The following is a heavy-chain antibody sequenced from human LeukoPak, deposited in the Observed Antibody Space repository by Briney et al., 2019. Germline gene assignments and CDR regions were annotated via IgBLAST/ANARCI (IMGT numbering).Heavy chain of an antibody. Sequence: ASVKVSCKASGYTFISYYMHWVRQAPGQGLEWMGIINPSSGSTSYAQKFQDRVKMTRDTSRSTVYMELSSLGSEDTAVYYCARRAGDHYYFDYWGQGTLVTVSS. CDR2: INPSSGST. CDR3: ARRAGDHYYFDY. J-gene: IGHJ4*02. V-gene: IGHV1-46*01. D-gene: IGHD7-27*01. CDR1: GYTFISYY.